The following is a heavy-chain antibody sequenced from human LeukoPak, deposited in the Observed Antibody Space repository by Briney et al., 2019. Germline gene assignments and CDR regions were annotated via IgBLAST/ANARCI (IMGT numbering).Heavy chain of an antibody. CDR3: ATTYYAFWSGYSGSNYYGMDV. Sequence: PSETLSLTCAVYGGSFSGYYWSWIRQPPGKGLEWIGEINHSGSTNYNPSLKSRVTISVDTSKNQFSLKLSSVTDADTAVYYCATTYYAFWSGYSGSNYYGMDVWGQGTTVHVSS. V-gene: IGHV4-34*01. CDR1: GGSFSGYY. D-gene: IGHD3-3*01. J-gene: IGHJ6*02. CDR2: INHSGST.